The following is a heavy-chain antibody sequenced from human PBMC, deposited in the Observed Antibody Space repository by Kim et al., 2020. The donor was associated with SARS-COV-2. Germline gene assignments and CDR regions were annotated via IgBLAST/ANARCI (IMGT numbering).Heavy chain of an antibody. V-gene: IGHV3-74*01. Sequence: GGSLRLSCAVSRFTFNNYWMNWVRQGPGKGLVWVSRINSDGGDTHYADSVKGRFTISRDNAENTLHLQLNRLGVEDTAIYYCARGTFQQGFDPWGQGTLVTVSS. J-gene: IGHJ5*02. CDR3: ARGTFQQGFDP. CDR1: RFTFNNYW. CDR2: INSDGGDT.